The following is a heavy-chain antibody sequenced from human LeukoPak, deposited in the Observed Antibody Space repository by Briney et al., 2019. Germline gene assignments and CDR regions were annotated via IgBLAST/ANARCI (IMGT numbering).Heavy chain of an antibody. Sequence: GGSLRLSCAASGFTFSDYSMNWVRQAPGKGLEWVSFISNDNNYIYYADSVKGRFTISRDNSKNTLYLQMNSLRADDTAVYYCVCRIGGAPQWGQGALVTVSS. D-gene: IGHD1-26*01. CDR3: VCRIGGAPQ. V-gene: IGHV3-21*04. CDR1: GFTFSDYS. J-gene: IGHJ4*02. CDR2: ISNDNNYI.